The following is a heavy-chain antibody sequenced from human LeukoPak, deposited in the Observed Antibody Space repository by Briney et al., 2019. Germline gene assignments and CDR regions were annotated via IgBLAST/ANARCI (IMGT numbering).Heavy chain of an antibody. CDR3: AILPPSDHEGDYYYYYYMDV. V-gene: IGHV3-53*01. D-gene: IGHD1-14*01. Sequence: GGSLRLSCAASGFTVSSNYMSWVRQAPGKGLEWVSVIYSGGSTYYADSVKGRFTISRDNSKISRDNSKNTLYLQMSSLRAEDTAVYYCAILPPSDHEGDYYYYYYMDVWGKGTTVTVSS. J-gene: IGHJ6*03. CDR2: IYSGGST. CDR1: GFTVSSNY.